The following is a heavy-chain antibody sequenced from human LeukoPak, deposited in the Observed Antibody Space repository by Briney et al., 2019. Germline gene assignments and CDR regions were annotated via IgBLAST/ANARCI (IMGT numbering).Heavy chain of an antibody. J-gene: IGHJ4*02. V-gene: IGHV4-61*02. CDR3: ARGGSYPFFY. CDR1: GGSISSGSYF. D-gene: IGHD3-16*01. Sequence: SETLSLTCTVSGGSISSGSYFWTWIRQPAGKGLEWIGRIYTSGSTNYNPSLKSRVTISVDTSKNQFSLKLSSVTAADTAVYYCARGGSYPFFYWGQGTLVTVSS. CDR2: IYTSGST.